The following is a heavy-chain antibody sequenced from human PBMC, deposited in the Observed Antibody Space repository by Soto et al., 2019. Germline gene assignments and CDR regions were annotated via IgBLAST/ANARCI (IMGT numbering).Heavy chain of an antibody. CDR2: ISSSSSTI. D-gene: IGHD6-13*01. CDR3: ARDSGAAAGLYYYYYYMDV. V-gene: IGHV3-48*01. Sequence: GGSLRLSCAASGFTFSSYSMNWVRQAPGKGLEWVSYISSSSSTIYYADSVKGRFTISRDNAKNSLYLQMNSLRAEDTAVYYCARDSGAAAGLYYYYYYMDVWGKGTTVTVSS. J-gene: IGHJ6*03. CDR1: GFTFSSYS.